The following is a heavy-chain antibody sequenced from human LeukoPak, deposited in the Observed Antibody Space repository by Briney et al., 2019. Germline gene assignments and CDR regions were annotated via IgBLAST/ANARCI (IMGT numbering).Heavy chain of an antibody. CDR3: AREAEALDY. CDR2: ITYDGGYK. J-gene: IGHJ4*02. Sequence: GGSLRLSCAASGFTFSDYYMSWIRQAPGKGLEWVAVITYDGGYKYYADSVKGRFTISRDSSKNTLYLQMNSLRAKDTAVYYCAREAEALDYWGQGTLVTVSS. V-gene: IGHV3-30-3*01. CDR1: GFTFSDYY.